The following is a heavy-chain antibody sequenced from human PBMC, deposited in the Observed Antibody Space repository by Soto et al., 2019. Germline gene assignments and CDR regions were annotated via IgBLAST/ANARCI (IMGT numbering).Heavy chain of an antibody. Sequence: GGSLRLSCAASGFTFDDYGMSWGRQAPGKGLEWVSGINWNGGSTGYAESVKGRFTISRDNAKNSLYLQMNSLRAEDTALYYCARDRDDILTGYYVLHFDYWGQGTLVTVSS. CDR1: GFTFDDYG. V-gene: IGHV3-20*04. CDR3: ARDRDDILTGYYVLHFDY. CDR2: INWNGGST. J-gene: IGHJ4*02. D-gene: IGHD3-9*01.